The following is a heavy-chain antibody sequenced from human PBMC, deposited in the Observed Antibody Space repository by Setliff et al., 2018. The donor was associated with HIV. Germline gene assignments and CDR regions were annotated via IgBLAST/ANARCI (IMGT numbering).Heavy chain of an antibody. D-gene: IGHD6-13*01. V-gene: IGHV1-3*01. CDR1: GYTFTSYA. CDR2: INAGNGNT. Sequence: ASVKVSCKASGYTFTSYAMHWVRQAPGQRLEWMGWINAGNGNTKYSQKFQGRVTITRDASASTAYMELSSLRSEDTAVYYCARDRGVIATHPFDYWGQGTLVTVSS. CDR3: ARDRGVIATHPFDY. J-gene: IGHJ4*02.